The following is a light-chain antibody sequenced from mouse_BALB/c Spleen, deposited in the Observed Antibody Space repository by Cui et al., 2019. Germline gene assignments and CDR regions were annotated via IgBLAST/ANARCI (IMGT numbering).Light chain of an antibody. Sequence: DIQMTQAPSSQSASLGESVTITCLASQTIGTWLAWYHQKPGKSPQLLIYAATSLADCGPPRFSGSGSGTTFSFQISSLLAEDVVSYYYQQLYSPPLTFGGGTKLEIK. CDR3: QQLYSPPLT. CDR2: AAT. J-gene: IGKJ1*01. V-gene: IGKV12-98*01. CDR1: QTIGTW.